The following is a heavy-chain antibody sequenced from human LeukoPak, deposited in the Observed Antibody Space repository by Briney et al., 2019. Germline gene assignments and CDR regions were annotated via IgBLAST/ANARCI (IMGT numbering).Heavy chain of an antibody. CDR2: IYSDGTT. Sequence: GGSLRLSCAASGFTVSSTYMSWVRQAPGKGLEWVSLIYSDGTTFYADSVKGRFTISRDNSKNTLYLQMNSLRAEDTAVYYCARGARGPHPGGQGALVTVSS. J-gene: IGHJ4*02. D-gene: IGHD3/OR15-3a*01. V-gene: IGHV3-53*01. CDR3: ARGARGPHP. CDR1: GFTVSSTY.